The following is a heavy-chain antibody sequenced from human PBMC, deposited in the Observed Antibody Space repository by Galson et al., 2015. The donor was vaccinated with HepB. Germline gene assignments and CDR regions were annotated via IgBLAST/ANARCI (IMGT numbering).Heavy chain of an antibody. J-gene: IGHJ5*02. Sequence: SLRLSCAASGFTFSSYAMHWVRQAPGKGLEWVAVISYDGSNEYYADSVKGRFTISRDNSKNTLYLQMNSLRAEDTAVYYCARDVCLPTSCYKNWLDPWGRGTLVTVSS. CDR2: ISYDGSNE. V-gene: IGHV3-30-3*01. CDR1: GFTFSSYA. D-gene: IGHD2-2*02. CDR3: ARDVCLPTSCYKNWLDP.